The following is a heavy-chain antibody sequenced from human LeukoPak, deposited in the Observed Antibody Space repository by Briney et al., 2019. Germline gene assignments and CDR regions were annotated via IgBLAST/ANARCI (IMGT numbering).Heavy chain of an antibody. CDR2: IYPGDSDT. D-gene: IGHD6-13*01. V-gene: IGHV5-51*01. J-gene: IGHJ4*02. Sequence: GESLKISCKGSEYSFTSYWIGWVRQMPGKGLEWMGIIYPGDSDTRYSPSFQGQVTISADKSISTAYLQWSSLKASDTAMYYCARLYGYSSSWPPPFFDYWGQGTLVTVSS. CDR1: EYSFTSYW. CDR3: ARLYGYSSSWPPPFFDY.